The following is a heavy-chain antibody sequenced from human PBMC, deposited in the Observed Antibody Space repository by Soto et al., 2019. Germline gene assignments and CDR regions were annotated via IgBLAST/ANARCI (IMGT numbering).Heavy chain of an antibody. D-gene: IGHD4-17*01. Sequence: QVQLQQWGAGLLKPSETLSLTCAVHGGSFTGYYWSWIRQPPGKALEWVGEINHGGSTNYNPSLESRVFISVDPSKNQFSLKVPSVTAADTAVYFCARNSDYGSYFALWGRGTLVTVSS. V-gene: IGHV4-34*01. CDR1: GGSFTGYY. J-gene: IGHJ2*01. CDR2: INHGGST. CDR3: ARNSDYGSYFAL.